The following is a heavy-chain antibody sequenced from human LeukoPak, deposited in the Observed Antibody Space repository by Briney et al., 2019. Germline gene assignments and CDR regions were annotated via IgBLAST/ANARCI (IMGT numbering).Heavy chain of an antibody. CDR2: INHSGST. CDR3: ARGGYSCFQH. J-gene: IGHJ1*01. CDR1: GGSFSGYY. D-gene: IGHD2-15*01. V-gene: IGHV4-34*01. Sequence: SETLSLTCAVYGGSFSGYYWSWIRQPPEKGLEWIGEINHSGSTNYNPSLKSRVTISVDMSKNQFSLNLSSVTAADTAVYYCARGGYSCFQHWGQGTLVTVSS.